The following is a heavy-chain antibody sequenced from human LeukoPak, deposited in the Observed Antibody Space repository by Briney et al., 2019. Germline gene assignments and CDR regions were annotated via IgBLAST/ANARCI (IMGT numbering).Heavy chain of an antibody. Sequence: TSETLSLTCTVSGGSISGYYWSWIRQPAGKGLEWIGRIYTSGSTNYNPSLKSRVTMSVDTSKNQFSLKLSSVTAADTAVHCCARNEDLNWFDPWGQGTLVTVSS. CDR1: GGSISGYY. J-gene: IGHJ5*02. V-gene: IGHV4-4*07. CDR2: IYTSGST. CDR3: ARNEDLNWFDP. D-gene: IGHD1-1*01.